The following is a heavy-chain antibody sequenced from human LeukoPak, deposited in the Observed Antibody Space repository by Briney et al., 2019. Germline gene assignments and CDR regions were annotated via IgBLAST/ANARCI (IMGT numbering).Heavy chain of an antibody. CDR2: ISSSSSYI. Sequence: GGSLRLSCAASGFTFSSCSMNWVRQAPGKGLEWVSSISSSSSYIYYADSVKGRFTISRDNAKNSLYLQMNSLRAEDTAVYYCARSRTGPNWFDPWGQGTLVTVSS. CDR3: ARSRTGPNWFDP. J-gene: IGHJ5*02. D-gene: IGHD1-14*01. CDR1: GFTFSSCS. V-gene: IGHV3-21*01.